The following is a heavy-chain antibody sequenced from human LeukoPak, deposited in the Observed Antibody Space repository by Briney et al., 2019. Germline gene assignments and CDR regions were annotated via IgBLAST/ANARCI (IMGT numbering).Heavy chain of an antibody. J-gene: IGHJ4*02. D-gene: IGHD4-11*01. CDR3: ARVEPDYNNLIDY. Sequence: SETLSLTCTVSGGSISSSSYYWGWIRQPPGKGLEWIGSIYYSGSTYYNPSLKSRVTISVDTSKNQFSLKLSSVTAADTAVYYCARVEPDYNNLIDYWGQGTLVTVSS. V-gene: IGHV4-39*07. CDR2: IYYSGST. CDR1: GGSISSSSYY.